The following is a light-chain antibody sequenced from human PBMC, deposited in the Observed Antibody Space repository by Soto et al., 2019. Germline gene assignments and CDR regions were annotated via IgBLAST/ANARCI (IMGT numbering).Light chain of an antibody. CDR1: QNIEKF. J-gene: IGKJ2*01. Sequence: DIQMTQSPPSLFASVRDRVTISCRATQNIEKFLNWYQQKPGKAPKLLIYAALNLQSGVPSRFTGSGSGTDFTLTISNLQPEDFATYYCQQSYSSPYTFGQGTKLEIK. CDR3: QQSYSSPYT. V-gene: IGKV1-39*01. CDR2: AAL.